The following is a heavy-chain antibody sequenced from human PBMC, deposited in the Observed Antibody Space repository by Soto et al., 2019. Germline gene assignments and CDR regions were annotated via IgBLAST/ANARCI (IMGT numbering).Heavy chain of an antibody. CDR3: AKGTRTYYYYGMDV. J-gene: IGHJ6*02. D-gene: IGHD3-10*01. CDR1: GFTFDDYA. V-gene: IGHV3-9*01. CDR2: ISWNSGSI. Sequence: EVQLVESGGGLVQPGRSLRLSCAASGFTFDDYAMHWVRQAPGKGLEWVSGISWNSGSIGYADSVKGRFTISRDNTKNSLYLQMNSLSAEDTALYYCAKGTRTYYYYGMDVWGQGTTVTVSS.